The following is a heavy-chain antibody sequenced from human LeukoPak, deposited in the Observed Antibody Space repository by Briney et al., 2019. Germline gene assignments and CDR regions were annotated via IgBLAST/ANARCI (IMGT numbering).Heavy chain of an antibody. J-gene: IGHJ4*02. V-gene: IGHV3-74*03. Sequence: GGSLRLSCAVSGFTFSNFWMHWVRQAPGQGLVWVSRIDNHGTTTTYADSVKGRFTISRDNAKNTLYLQMNSLRGDDTAVYYCAKDVGKWESLHFFDYWGKGTLVTVSS. CDR1: GFTFSNFW. D-gene: IGHD1-26*01. CDR2: IDNHGTTT. CDR3: AKDVGKWESLHFFDY.